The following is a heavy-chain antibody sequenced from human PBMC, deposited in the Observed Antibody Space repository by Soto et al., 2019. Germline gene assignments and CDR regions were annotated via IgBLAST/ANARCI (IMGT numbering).Heavy chain of an antibody. Sequence: EEQLLESGGGLAQPGGSLRLSCAASGFIFSNIAMSWVRQAPGKGLEWVSAISGSGTSTYYADSVKGRFTISRDNSKNTLYLQMNSLRAEDTAVYYGTKDRAPSDVWGQGTTVTVSS. CDR2: ISGSGTST. CDR3: TKDRAPSDV. V-gene: IGHV3-23*01. CDR1: GFIFSNIA. J-gene: IGHJ6*02.